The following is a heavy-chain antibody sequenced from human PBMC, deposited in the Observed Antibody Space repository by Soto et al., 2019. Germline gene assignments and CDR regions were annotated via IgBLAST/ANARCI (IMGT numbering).Heavy chain of an antibody. D-gene: IGHD2-21*02. V-gene: IGHV4-31*03. J-gene: IGHJ3*02. CDR2: IYYSGST. CDR1: GGSISSGGYY. Sequence: QVQLQESGPGLVKPSQTLSLTCTVSGGSISSGGYYWSWIRQHPGKGLEWLGYIYYSGSTYYNPSLKSRVTISVDTSKNQFSLKLSSVTAADTAVYYCARDAYCGGDCYLHAFDIWGQGTMVTVSS. CDR3: ARDAYCGGDCYLHAFDI.